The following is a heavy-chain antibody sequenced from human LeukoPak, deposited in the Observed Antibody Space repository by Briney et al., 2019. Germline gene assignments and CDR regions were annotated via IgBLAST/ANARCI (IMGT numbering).Heavy chain of an antibody. CDR2: IYPGNSDT. D-gene: IGHD6-19*01. Sequence: PGESLKISCKGSGYSFTSYWIGWVRQMPGKGLEWMGIIYPGNSDTRYSPSFQGQVTISADKSISTAYLQWSSLKASDTAMYYCARFEPRIAVALRAFDIWGQGTMATVSS. J-gene: IGHJ3*02. V-gene: IGHV5-51*01. CDR3: ARFEPRIAVALRAFDI. CDR1: GYSFTSYW.